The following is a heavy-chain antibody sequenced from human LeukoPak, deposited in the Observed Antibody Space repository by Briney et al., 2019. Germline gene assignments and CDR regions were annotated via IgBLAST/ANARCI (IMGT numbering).Heavy chain of an antibody. J-gene: IGHJ4*02. CDR2: ISSRGSTI. V-gene: IGHV3-48*03. CDR1: GFSFSSYE. D-gene: IGHD4-17*01. CDR3: ARGYGKFDY. Sequence: GSLRLSCTASGFSFSSYEMNWVRQAPGKGLEWVSYISSRGSTIYYADSVKGRFTISRDNTKQSLYLQMNSLRAEDTAVYYCARGYGKFDYWGQGTLVTVSS.